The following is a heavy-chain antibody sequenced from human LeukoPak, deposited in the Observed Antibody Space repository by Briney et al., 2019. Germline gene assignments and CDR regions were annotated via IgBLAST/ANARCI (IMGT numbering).Heavy chain of an antibody. CDR3: ARQIAVVEPTDPNWFDS. Sequence: PSETLSLTCTVSGGSISSSSFYWGWIRQPPGKGLEWIGTISYSGNTYHTPSLQSRVTMSLDTSKSQFSLSLTSVTAADTVVYYCARQIAVVEPTDPNWFDSWGQGTLVTVSS. D-gene: IGHD2-21*01. J-gene: IGHJ5*01. CDR1: GGSISSSSFY. V-gene: IGHV4-39*07. CDR2: ISYSGNT.